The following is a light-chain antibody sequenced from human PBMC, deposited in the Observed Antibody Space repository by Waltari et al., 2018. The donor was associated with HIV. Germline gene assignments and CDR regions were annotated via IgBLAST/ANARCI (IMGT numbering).Light chain of an antibody. Sequence: QSALTQPASVSGSPGQSITISCTGASSAVGGYTYVSWYQHHPGKAPKLMIYDVSARPSGVSNRFSGSKSGNTASLTISGLQAEDEADYYCCSYAGSSTLLFGGGTKVTVL. J-gene: IGLJ3*02. V-gene: IGLV2-23*02. CDR3: CSYAGSSTLL. CDR2: DVS. CDR1: SSAVGGYTY.